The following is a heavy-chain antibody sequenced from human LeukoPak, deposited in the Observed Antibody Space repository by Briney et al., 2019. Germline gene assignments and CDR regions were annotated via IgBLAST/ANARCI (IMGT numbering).Heavy chain of an antibody. CDR3: VRGVGGADY. CDR1: GFMFSNYW. D-gene: IGHD2-21*01. V-gene: IGHV3-7*01. CDR2: IKEDGSEK. J-gene: IGHJ4*02. Sequence: GGSLRLSCAASGFMFSNYWMSWVRQAPGKGLEWVANIKEDGSEKYYVDSVKGRFTISRDNAKNSLYLQMNSLRDEDTAVYYCVRGVGGADYWGQGTLVTVSS.